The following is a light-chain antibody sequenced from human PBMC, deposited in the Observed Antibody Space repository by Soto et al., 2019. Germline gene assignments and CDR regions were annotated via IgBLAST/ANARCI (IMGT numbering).Light chain of an antibody. CDR2: EVT. V-gene: IGLV2-14*01. CDR3: NSFRVSHLYV. J-gene: IGLJ1*01. CDR1: STDVGGYNA. Sequence: QSVLSQPASVSGSPGQTSSISCTGTSTDVGGYNAVSWYQHHPGKAPKLIIYEVTHRPSGVSDRFSASKSGNTASLTISGLQAEDEADYYCNSFRVSHLYVFGTGTKVTV.